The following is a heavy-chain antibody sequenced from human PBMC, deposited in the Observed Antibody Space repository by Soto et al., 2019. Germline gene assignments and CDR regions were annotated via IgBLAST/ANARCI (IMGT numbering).Heavy chain of an antibody. Sequence: GGSLRLSCAASEFTFRSYWMHWVRQSPGKGLVWVSRISGDGSSTTYADSVRGRFTISRDNAKNTVYLQMDSLRAEDTAVYYCARSLPGTYGAFDLWGQGTMVTVS. D-gene: IGHD1-7*01. V-gene: IGHV3-74*01. CDR2: ISGDGSST. CDR3: ARSLPGTYGAFDL. CDR1: EFTFRSYW. J-gene: IGHJ3*01.